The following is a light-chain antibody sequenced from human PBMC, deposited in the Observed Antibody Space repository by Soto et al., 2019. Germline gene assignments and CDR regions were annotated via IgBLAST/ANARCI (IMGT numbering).Light chain of an antibody. CDR1: SSDVGGYNY. J-gene: IGLJ1*01. V-gene: IGLV2-8*01. CDR2: EVT. Sequence: QSALTQPPSASGSPGQSVTISCTGTSSDVGGYNYVSWDQQHPGKAPKLMIYEVTKRPSGVPDRFSGSKSGNTASLTVSGLQAEDEADYFCCSHAGDNTYVFGTGTKLTVL. CDR3: CSHAGDNTYV.